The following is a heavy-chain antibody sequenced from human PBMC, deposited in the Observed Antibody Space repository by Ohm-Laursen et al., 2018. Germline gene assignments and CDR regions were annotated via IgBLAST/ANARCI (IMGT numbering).Heavy chain of an antibody. V-gene: IGHV3-53*01. Sequence: SLRLSCSASGFTVSSNSMSWVRQAPGKGLEWVSAIYSGGSTYYGDSVKGRYTISRDNSKNTLYLQMNSLRAEDTAVYYCGRQPDYGDDGNFDYWGQGTLVTVSS. CDR2: IYSGGST. J-gene: IGHJ4*02. CDR1: GFTVSSNS. D-gene: IGHD4-17*01. CDR3: GRQPDYGDDGNFDY.